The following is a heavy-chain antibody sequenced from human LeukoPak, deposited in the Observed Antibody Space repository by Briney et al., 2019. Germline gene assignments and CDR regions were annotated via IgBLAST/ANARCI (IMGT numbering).Heavy chain of an antibody. CDR2: ISSSSSTI. CDR3: ARDRYGDYGIEDY. V-gene: IGHV3-11*04. D-gene: IGHD4-17*01. CDR1: GFTVSDSF. J-gene: IGHJ4*02. Sequence: KPGGSLRLSCAASGFTVSDSFMSWVRQAPGKGLEWVSYISSSSSTIYYADSVKGRFTISRDNAKNSLYMQMSSLRAEDTAIYYCARDRYGDYGIEDYWGQGTVVTVSS.